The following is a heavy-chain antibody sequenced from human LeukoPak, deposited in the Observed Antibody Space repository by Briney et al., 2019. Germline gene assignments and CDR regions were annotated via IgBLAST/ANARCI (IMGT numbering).Heavy chain of an antibody. CDR2: ISAYNGNT. CDR3: ARVGGYYPSHWYFDL. CDR1: GYTFTSSY. D-gene: IGHD3-22*01. V-gene: IGHV1-18*04. Sequence: ASVTVSCKASGYTFTSSYLHWVRQAPGQGLEWMGWISAYNGNTNYAQKLQGRVTMTTDTSTSTAYMELRSLRSDDTAVYYCARVGGYYPSHWYFDLWGRGTLVTVSS. J-gene: IGHJ2*01.